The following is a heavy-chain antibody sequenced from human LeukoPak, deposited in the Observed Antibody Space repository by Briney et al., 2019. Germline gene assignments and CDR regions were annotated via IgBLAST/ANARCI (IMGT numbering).Heavy chain of an antibody. CDR3: ARGGGLDV. Sequence: GGSLRLSCAAPGFTFSSYWMNWARQAPGKGLEWVASINHNGNVNYYVDSVKGRFTISRDNAKNSLYLQMSNLRAEDTAVYFCARGGGLDVWGQGATVTVSS. D-gene: IGHD3-16*01. CDR2: INHNGNVN. J-gene: IGHJ6*02. CDR1: GFTFSSYW. V-gene: IGHV3-7*03.